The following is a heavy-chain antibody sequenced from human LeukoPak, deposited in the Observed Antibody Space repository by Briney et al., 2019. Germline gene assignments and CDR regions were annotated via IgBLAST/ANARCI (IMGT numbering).Heavy chain of an antibody. V-gene: IGHV3-21*01. CDR3: ARVEVGVRGVIPHP. CDR1: GFTFSSYS. CDR2: ISSSSSYI. Sequence: GGSLRLSCAASGFTFSSYSMNWVRQAPGKGLEWVSSISSSSSYIYYADSVKGRFTISRDNAKNSLYLQMNSLRAEDTAVYYCARVEVGVRGVIPHPWGQGTLVTVSS. D-gene: IGHD3-10*01. J-gene: IGHJ5*02.